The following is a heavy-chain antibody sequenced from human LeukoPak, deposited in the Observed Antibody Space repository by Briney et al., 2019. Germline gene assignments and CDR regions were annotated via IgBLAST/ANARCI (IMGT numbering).Heavy chain of an antibody. V-gene: IGHV3-30-3*01. J-gene: IGHJ4*02. CDR2: ISYDGSNK. D-gene: IGHD6-13*01. CDR1: GFTFNSYA. Sequence: GGSLRLSCAASGFTFNSYAVHWVRQAPGKGLEWVALISYDGSNKYYADSVKGRFTISRDNSNNTLYLQMNTLRAEDTAVYYCAKGSAGYSSTWDRYFDYWGQGTLVTVSS. CDR3: AKGSAGYSSTWDRYFDY.